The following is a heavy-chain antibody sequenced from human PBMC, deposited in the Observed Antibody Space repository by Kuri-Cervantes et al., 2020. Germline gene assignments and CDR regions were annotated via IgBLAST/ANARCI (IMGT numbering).Heavy chain of an antibody. V-gene: IGHV3-30*04. Sequence: GESLKISCAASGFTFSSYAMHWVRQAPGKGLEWVAVISYDGSNKYYADSVKGRFTISRDNSKNTLYLQMNSLRAEDTAVYYCAKDWYYYDSSGYYWGLYYYYGMDDWGQGTTVTVSS. D-gene: IGHD3-22*01. J-gene: IGHJ6*02. CDR2: ISYDGSNK. CDR3: AKDWYYYDSSGYYWGLYYYYGMDD. CDR1: GFTFSSYA.